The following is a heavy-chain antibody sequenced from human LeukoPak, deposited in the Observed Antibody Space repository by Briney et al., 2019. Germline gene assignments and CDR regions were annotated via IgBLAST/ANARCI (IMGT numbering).Heavy chain of an antibody. CDR2: IYSGGST. Sequence: GGSLTLPCAASVFTVSGNYMTWVRQAPGKGLECVSVIYSGGSTYYADSVEGRFTISRDNSKNTLYLHMNSLRAEDTAVYYCAGCRWNYHYFEHWGQGTLVTVSS. CDR3: AGCRWNYHYFEH. D-gene: IGHD1-7*01. V-gene: IGHV3-66*01. J-gene: IGHJ4*02. CDR1: VFTVSGNY.